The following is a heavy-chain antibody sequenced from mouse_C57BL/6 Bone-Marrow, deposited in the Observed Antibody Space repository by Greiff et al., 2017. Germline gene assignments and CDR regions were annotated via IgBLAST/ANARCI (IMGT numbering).Heavy chain of an antibody. CDR1: GYTFTSYG. D-gene: IGHD2-3*01. CDR3: ARVGWLRAY. CDR2: IYPRSGNT. V-gene: IGHV1-81*01. J-gene: IGHJ3*01. Sequence: VHLVESGAELARPGASVKLSCKASGYTFTSYGISWVKQRTGQGLEWIGEIYPRSGNTYYNEKFKGKATLTADKSSSTAYMELLSLTSADSAVYFCARVGWLRAYWGQGTLVTVSA.